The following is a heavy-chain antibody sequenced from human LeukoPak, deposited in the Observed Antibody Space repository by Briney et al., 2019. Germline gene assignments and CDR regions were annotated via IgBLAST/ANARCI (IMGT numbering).Heavy chain of an antibody. CDR2: INSDGSST. D-gene: IGHD3-3*01. Sequence: PGGSLRLSCAASGFSFSYSWMHWVRQAPGKGLMGVSRINSDGSSTSYADSVKGRFTISRDNAKNTLYLQMNSLRAEDTAVYYCVRDLDFWGDSEDYWGQGTLVTVSS. V-gene: IGHV3-74*01. CDR1: GFSFSYSW. J-gene: IGHJ4*02. CDR3: VRDLDFWGDSEDY.